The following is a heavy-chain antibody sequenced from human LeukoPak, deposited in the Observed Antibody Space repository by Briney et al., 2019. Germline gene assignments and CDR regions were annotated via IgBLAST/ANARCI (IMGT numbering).Heavy chain of an antibody. D-gene: IGHD2-21*02. V-gene: IGHV1-2*02. CDR2: INPNSGGT. CDR1: GYTFTGYY. Sequence: GASVKVSCKASGYTFTGYYMHWVRQAPGQGLEWMGWINPNSGGTNYAQKFQGRVTMTRDTSISTAYMELSRLRSDDTAVYHCAHCGGDCYSGTDAFDIWGQGTMVTVSS. CDR3: AHCGGDCYSGTDAFDI. J-gene: IGHJ3*02.